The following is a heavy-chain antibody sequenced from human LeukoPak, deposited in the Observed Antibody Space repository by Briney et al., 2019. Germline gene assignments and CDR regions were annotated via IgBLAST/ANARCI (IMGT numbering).Heavy chain of an antibody. CDR3: ARDSTAAGHIDY. D-gene: IGHD6-13*01. CDR1: GGSISSGGYY. J-gene: IGHJ4*02. CDR2: IYYSGGT. V-gene: IGHV4-31*03. Sequence: SETLSLTCTVSGGSISSGGYYWSWIRQHPGKGLEWIGYIYYSGGTYYNPSLKSRVTISVDTSKNQFSLKLSSVTAADTAVYYRARDSTAAGHIDYWGQGTLVTVSS.